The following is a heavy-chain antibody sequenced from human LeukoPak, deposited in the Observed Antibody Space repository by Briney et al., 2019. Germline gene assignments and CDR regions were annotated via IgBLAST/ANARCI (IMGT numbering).Heavy chain of an antibody. CDR1: GFTFSSYA. J-gene: IGHJ4*02. D-gene: IGHD6-19*01. Sequence: AGGSLRLSCAASGFTFSSYAMSWVRQAPGKGLQWVSAISGSGGSTYYADSVKGRFTISRDNSKNTLYLQMNSLRAEDTAVYYCAKDLAVAGLFDYWGQGTLVTVSS. CDR2: ISGSGGST. V-gene: IGHV3-23*01. CDR3: AKDLAVAGLFDY.